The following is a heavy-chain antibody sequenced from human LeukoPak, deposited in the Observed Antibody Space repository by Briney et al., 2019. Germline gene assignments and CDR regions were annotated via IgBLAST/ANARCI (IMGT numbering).Heavy chain of an antibody. CDR1: GFTFSSYA. Sequence: GGSLRLSCAASGFTFSSYAMSWVRQAPGKGLEWVSAISGSGGSTYYADSVKGRFTISRDNSKNTLYLQMNSRRAEDTAVYYFAKDLFSVVRAVWDYWGQGTLVTVSS. D-gene: IGHD4-23*01. CDR2: ISGSGGST. CDR3: AKDLFSVVRAVWDY. V-gene: IGHV3-23*01. J-gene: IGHJ4*02.